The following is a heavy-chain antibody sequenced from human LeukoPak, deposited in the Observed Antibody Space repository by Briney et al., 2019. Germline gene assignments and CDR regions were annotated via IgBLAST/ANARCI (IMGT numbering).Heavy chain of an antibody. CDR1: GFTFSDYY. J-gene: IGHJ5*02. V-gene: IGHV3-11*05. CDR3: ARDWYCSSSICYTGRNWFDP. D-gene: IGHD2-2*02. CDR2: ISTTSSYT. Sequence: GGSLRLSCAASGFTFSDYYMSWIRQAPGKGLEWVSYISTTSSYTAYADSVKGRFTIARDNAKTLLYLQMNSLRPDDTAVYYCARDWYCSSSICYTGRNWFDPWGQGTLVTVSS.